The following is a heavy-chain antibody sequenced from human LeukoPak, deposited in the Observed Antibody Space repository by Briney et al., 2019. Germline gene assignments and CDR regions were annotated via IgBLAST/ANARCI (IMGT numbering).Heavy chain of an antibody. D-gene: IGHD3-10*01. V-gene: IGHV3-7*01. CDR1: GFSFSASY. CDR2: IRPDGSST. Sequence: GGSLRLSCAASGFSFSASYMSWVRQAPGKGLECVADIRPDGSSTYDVDSVKGRFTISRDNAKNSVYLQMNSLRVEDTALYYCSPDPRLLSYWGQRTLVTVSP. CDR3: SPDPRLLSY. J-gene: IGHJ4*02.